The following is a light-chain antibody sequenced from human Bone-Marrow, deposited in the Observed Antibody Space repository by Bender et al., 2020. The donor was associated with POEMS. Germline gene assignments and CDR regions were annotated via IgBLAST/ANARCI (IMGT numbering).Light chain of an antibody. CDR3: STYTTNNTSVI. Sequence: QSALTQPASVSGSPGQSITLSCTGTSSDVGSYNLVSWYQQHPGKAPKLMIYDVTGRPSGVSDRFSGSKSGNTASLTISGLQSEDEADYYCSTYTTNNTSVIFGGGTKLTVL. CDR2: DVT. V-gene: IGLV2-14*02. CDR1: SSDVGSYNL. J-gene: IGLJ2*01.